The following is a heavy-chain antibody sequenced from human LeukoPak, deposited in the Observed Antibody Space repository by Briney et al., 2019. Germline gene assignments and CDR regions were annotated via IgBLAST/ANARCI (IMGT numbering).Heavy chain of an antibody. D-gene: IGHD7-27*01. J-gene: IGHJ4*02. Sequence: GASVKVSCKASGYTFSRYAMHWVRQAPGQSLEWMGWINVGNGDTKYSQRFQGRVTITRDTSATTAYMELSNLRSEDTAVYYCARDLQTGVKVEYFDYWGQGTLVTVSS. V-gene: IGHV1-3*01. CDR3: ARDLQTGVKVEYFDY. CDR2: INVGNGDT. CDR1: GYTFSRYA.